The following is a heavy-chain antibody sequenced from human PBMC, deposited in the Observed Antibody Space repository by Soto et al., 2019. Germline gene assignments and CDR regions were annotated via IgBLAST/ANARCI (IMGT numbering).Heavy chain of an antibody. V-gene: IGHV4-39*01. CDR3: ATTRGLAVGGSFDY. D-gene: IGHD3-10*01. J-gene: IGHJ4*02. Sequence: SETLSLTCIVSGGSITRRSSYWAWIRQPPGKGLEWVGTFYDGNTYHNPSLRSRITIAVDTSKNQFSLKLDSVAAADTAFYYCATTRGLAVGGSFDYWGQGMLVTVSS. CDR1: GGSITRRSSY. CDR2: FYDGNT.